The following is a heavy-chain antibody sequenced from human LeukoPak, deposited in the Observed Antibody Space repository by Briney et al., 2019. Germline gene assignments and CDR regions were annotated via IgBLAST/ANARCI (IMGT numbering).Heavy chain of an antibody. D-gene: IGHD7-27*01. Sequence: GGSLRLSCAASGFTFSSYWMHWVRQAPGKGLVWVSRINSDGSSTSYADSVKGRFTISRDNAKNTLYLQMNSLRAEDTAVYYCAKESPHTGDDYWGQGTLVTVSS. J-gene: IGHJ4*02. CDR2: INSDGSST. CDR1: GFTFSSYW. V-gene: IGHV3-74*01. CDR3: AKESPHTGDDY.